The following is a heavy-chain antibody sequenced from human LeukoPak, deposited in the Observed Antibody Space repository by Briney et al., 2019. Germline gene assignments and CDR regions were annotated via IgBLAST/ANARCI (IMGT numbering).Heavy chain of an antibody. CDR2: INPNSGGT. CDR3: ERASSRGSSSKVYYYGMDG. V-gene: IGHV1-2*06. CDR1: GYTFTGYY. Sequence: ASVTVSCRASGYTFTGYYMHWVRQAPGQGLEWMGRINPNSGGTNYAQKFQGRVTMTRDTSIRTAYMELRRLRSDDTPVYYCERASSRGSSSKVYYYGMDGWRQATTVTVSS. J-gene: IGHJ6*02. D-gene: IGHD6-6*01.